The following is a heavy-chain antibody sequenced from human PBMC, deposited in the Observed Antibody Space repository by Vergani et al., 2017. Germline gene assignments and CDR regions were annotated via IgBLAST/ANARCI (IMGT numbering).Heavy chain of an antibody. Sequence: QLQESGPGLVKASQTLSLTCTVSGGSISSSSYYWGWIRQPPGKGLEWIGSIYYSGSTYYNPSLKSRVTISVDTSKNQFSLKLSSVTAADTAVYYCARLWAMTTVTTGLDYWGQGTLVTVSS. J-gene: IGHJ4*02. CDR3: ARLWAMTTVTTGLDY. CDR2: IYYSGST. CDR1: GGSISSSSYY. V-gene: IGHV4-39*01. D-gene: IGHD4-17*01.